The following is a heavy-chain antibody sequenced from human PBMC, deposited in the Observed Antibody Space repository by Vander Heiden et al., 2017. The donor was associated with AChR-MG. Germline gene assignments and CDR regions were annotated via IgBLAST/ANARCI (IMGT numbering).Heavy chain of an antibody. CDR3: AREGRRKDAFDI. CDR1: GFPFSSYG. V-gene: IGHV3-33*01. J-gene: IGHJ3*02. Sequence: QVQLVESGGGMVQPGRSLRLSCAASGFPFSSYGRHWVRQAPGKGLEWVAVIWYDGSNKYYADSVKGRFTISRDNSKNTLYLQMNSLRAEDTAVYYCAREGRRKDAFDIWGQGTMVTVSS. CDR2: IWYDGSNK.